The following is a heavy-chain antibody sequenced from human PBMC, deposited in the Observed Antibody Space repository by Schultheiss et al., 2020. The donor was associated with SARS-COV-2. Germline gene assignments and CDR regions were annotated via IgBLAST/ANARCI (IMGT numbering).Heavy chain of an antibody. CDR3: ARGRVRGVIFNWFDP. V-gene: IGHV4-61*05. CDR2: IYYSGST. D-gene: IGHD3-10*01. Sequence: SETLSLTCTVSGGSISSSSYYWSWIRQPPGKGLEWIGYIYYSGSTYYNPSLKSRVTISVDTSKNQFSLKLSSVTAADTAVYYCARGRVRGVIFNWFDPWGQGTLVTVSS. CDR1: GGSISSSSYY. J-gene: IGHJ5*02.